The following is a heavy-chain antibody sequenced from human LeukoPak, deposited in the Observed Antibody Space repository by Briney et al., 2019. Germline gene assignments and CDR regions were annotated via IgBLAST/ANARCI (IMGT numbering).Heavy chain of an antibody. Sequence: SETLSLTCTVSGGSISSGSYYWSWIRQPAGKGLEWIGRIYTSGSTNYNPSLKSRVTISVDTSKNQLYLRLRSVTAADTAVYYCVRDEGGFRTWFDPWGQGTLVTVSS. CDR2: IYTSGST. D-gene: IGHD2-15*01. CDR1: GGSISSGSYY. V-gene: IGHV4-61*02. J-gene: IGHJ5*02. CDR3: VRDEGGFRTWFDP.